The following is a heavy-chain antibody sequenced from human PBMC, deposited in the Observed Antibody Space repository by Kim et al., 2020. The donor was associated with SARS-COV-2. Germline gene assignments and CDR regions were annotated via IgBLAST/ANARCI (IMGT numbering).Heavy chain of an antibody. CDR2: IIPIFGTA. CDR3: ARDLAYYYDSSDSGYYYYYGMDV. V-gene: IGHV1-69*06. Sequence: SVKVSCKASGGTFSSYAISWVRQAPGQGLEWMGGIIPIFGTANYAQKFQGRVTITADKSTSTAYMELSSLRSEDTAVYYCARDLAYYYDSSDSGYYYYYGMDVWGQGTTVTVSS. J-gene: IGHJ6*02. D-gene: IGHD3-22*01. CDR1: GGTFSSYA.